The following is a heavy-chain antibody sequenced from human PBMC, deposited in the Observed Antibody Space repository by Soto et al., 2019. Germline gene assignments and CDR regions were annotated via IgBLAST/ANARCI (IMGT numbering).Heavy chain of an antibody. CDR3: ARVTVTTFFFLDY. Sequence: SETLSLTCAVYGGSFSGYYWSWIRQPPGKGLEWIGEINHSGSTNYNPSLKSRVTISVDTSKNQFSLKLSSVTAADTAVYYCARVTVTTFFFLDYWAQGSLVIGSS. CDR1: GGSFSGYY. CDR2: INHSGST. J-gene: IGHJ4*02. D-gene: IGHD4-17*01. V-gene: IGHV4-34*01.